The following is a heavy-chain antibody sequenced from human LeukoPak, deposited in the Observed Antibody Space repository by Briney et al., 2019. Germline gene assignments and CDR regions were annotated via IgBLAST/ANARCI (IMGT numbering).Heavy chain of an antibody. CDR2: IYHSGST. CDR3: ARSGYFPRDYYYYYMDV. V-gene: IGHV4-30-2*01. J-gene: IGHJ6*03. CDR1: GGSISSGGYY. Sequence: KSSETLSLTCTVSGGSISSGGYYWSWIRQPPGKGLEWIGYIYHSGSTYYNPSLKSRVTISVDRSKNQFSLKLSSVTAADTAVYYCARSGYFPRDYYYYYMDVWGKGTTVTVSS. D-gene: IGHD3-22*01.